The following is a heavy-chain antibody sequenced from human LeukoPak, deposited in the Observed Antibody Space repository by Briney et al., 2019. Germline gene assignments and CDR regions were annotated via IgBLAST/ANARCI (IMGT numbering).Heavy chain of an antibody. CDR3: ARGRLSNYYGSGSYLLLRFDP. D-gene: IGHD3-10*01. CDR2: INHSGST. Sequence: PSETLSLTCAVYGGSFSGYYWSWIRKPQGKGLEWIGEINHSGSTNYNPSLKSRVTISVDTSKNQFSLKLSSVTAADTAVYYCARGRLSNYYGSGSYLLLRFDPWGQGTLVTVSS. J-gene: IGHJ5*02. CDR1: GGSFSGYY. V-gene: IGHV4-34*01.